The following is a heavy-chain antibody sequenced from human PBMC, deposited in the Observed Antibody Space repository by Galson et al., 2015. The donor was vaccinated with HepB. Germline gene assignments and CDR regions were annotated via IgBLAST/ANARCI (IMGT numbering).Heavy chain of an antibody. CDR1: GFTFSSYA. D-gene: IGHD1-1*01. Sequence: SLRLSCAASGFTFSSYAMSWVRQAPGKGLEWVSALSGSGGSTYYADSVKGRFTISRDNSKNTLYLQMNSLRAEDTAVYYCAKSHSAGISFPYDMDVWGQGTTVTVSS. CDR2: LSGSGGST. V-gene: IGHV3-23*01. J-gene: IGHJ6*02. CDR3: AKSHSAGISFPYDMDV.